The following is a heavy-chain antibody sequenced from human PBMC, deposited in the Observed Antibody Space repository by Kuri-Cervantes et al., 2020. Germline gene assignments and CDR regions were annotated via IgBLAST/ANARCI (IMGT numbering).Heavy chain of an antibody. CDR2: INHSGST. J-gene: IGHJ4*02. Sequence: SETLSLTCTVSGGSISSSAYYWGWIRQPPGKGLEWIGEINHSGSTNFNPSLKSRVTISVDTSKNQFSLKLSSVTAADTAVYYCARDDLGFGELLFFDYWGQGTLVTVSS. CDR3: ARDDLGFGELLFFDY. V-gene: IGHV4-39*07. CDR1: GGSISSSAYY. D-gene: IGHD3-10*01.